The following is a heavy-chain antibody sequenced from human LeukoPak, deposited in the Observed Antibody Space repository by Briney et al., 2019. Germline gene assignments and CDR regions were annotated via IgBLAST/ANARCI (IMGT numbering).Heavy chain of an antibody. J-gene: IGHJ2*01. CDR2: IYYSGST. V-gene: IGHV4-59*01. CDR3: ARVGCSSTSCYLWYFDL. Sequence: PSETLSLTCTVSGGSISSYYWSWIRQPPGKGLEWIGYIYYSGSTNYNPSLKSRVTISVDASKNQFSLKLSSVTAADTAVYYCARVGCSSTSCYLWYFDLWGRGTLVTVSS. D-gene: IGHD2-2*01. CDR1: GGSISSYY.